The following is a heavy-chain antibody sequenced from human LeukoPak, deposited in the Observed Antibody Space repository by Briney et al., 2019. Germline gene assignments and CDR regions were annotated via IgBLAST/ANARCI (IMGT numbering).Heavy chain of an antibody. J-gene: IGHJ4*02. D-gene: IGHD6-13*01. Sequence: SENVSLTCTVSGGSISSYYWSWIRQPPGKGLERIGYIYYSGSTNYNPSLKSRVTISVDTSKNQFSLKLSSVTAADTAVYYCARLQQLGTRGAYYFDYWGQGTLVTVSS. V-gene: IGHV4-59*08. CDR1: GGSISSYY. CDR2: IYYSGST. CDR3: ARLQQLGTRGAYYFDY.